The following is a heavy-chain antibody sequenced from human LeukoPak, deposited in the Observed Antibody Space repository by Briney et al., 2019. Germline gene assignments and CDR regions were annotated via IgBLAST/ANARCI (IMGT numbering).Heavy chain of an antibody. CDR2: ISAYNGNT. V-gene: IGHV1-18*01. J-gene: IGHJ5*02. CDR1: GYTFTSYG. Sequence: GASVKVSCKASGYTFTSYGISWVRQAPGQGLEWMGWISAYNGNTNYAQKLQGRVTMTTDTSTSTAYMELRSLRSDDTAVYYCARVYDILTGYYKGPLWFDPWGQGTLVTVSS. CDR3: ARVYDILTGYYKGPLWFDP. D-gene: IGHD3-9*01.